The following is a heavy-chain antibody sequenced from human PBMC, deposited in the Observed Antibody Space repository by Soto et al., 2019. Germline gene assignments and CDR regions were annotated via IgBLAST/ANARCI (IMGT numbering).Heavy chain of an antibody. CDR3: ARQMRVGAITTAFIWFDP. V-gene: IGHV4-39*01. D-gene: IGHD1-26*01. Sequence: PSETLSLTCTVSGGSISSSSYYWGWIRQPPGKGLEWIGTIYYSGSTYYNPSLKSRVTISVDTSKNQFSLKLSSVTAADTAVYYCARQMRVGAITTAFIWFDPWGQGTLVTVSS. J-gene: IGHJ5*02. CDR2: IYYSGST. CDR1: GGSISSSSYY.